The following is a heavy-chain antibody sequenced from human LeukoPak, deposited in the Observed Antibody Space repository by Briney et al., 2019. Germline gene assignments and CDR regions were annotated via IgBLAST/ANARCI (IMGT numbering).Heavy chain of an antibody. D-gene: IGHD3-10*01. CDR3: ARVFDSGSQAYFYYMDV. CDR1: GGSIRGYY. J-gene: IGHJ6*03. CDR2: IYSSGST. V-gene: IGHV4-59*01. Sequence: SETLSLTCTVSGGSIRGYYWSWIRQPPGKGLEWIGYIYSSGSTNYNPSLKSRVTMSVDTSKNQFSLKVSSVTAADTAVYYCARVFDSGSQAYFYYMDVWGKGTTVTISS.